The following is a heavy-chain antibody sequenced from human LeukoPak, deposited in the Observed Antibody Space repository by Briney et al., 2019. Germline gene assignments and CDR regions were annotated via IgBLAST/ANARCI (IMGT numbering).Heavy chain of an antibody. D-gene: IGHD6-19*01. Sequence: NPGGSLRLSCAASGFTFSDYYMSWIRQAPGKGLEWVSYISSSSSYTNYADSVKGRFTISGDNSKNTLYLQMNSLRAEDTAVYYCAKLYRRVAGTVYYFDYWGQGTLVTVSS. CDR3: AKLYRRVAGTVYYFDY. CDR1: GFTFSDYY. CDR2: ISSSSSYT. J-gene: IGHJ4*02. V-gene: IGHV3-11*03.